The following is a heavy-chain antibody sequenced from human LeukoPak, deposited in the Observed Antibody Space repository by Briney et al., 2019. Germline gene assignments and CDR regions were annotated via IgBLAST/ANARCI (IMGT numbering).Heavy chain of an antibody. J-gene: IGHJ3*02. CDR3: ARDLYDSSGYYYPGAFDI. CDR2: ISAGGENT. D-gene: IGHD3-22*01. V-gene: IGHV3-23*01. Sequence: GGSLRLSCAASGFTFTSYAMSWVRQAPGKGLEWVSGISAGGENTDYADSVKGRFATSRDNAKNSLYLEMNSLRAEDTAVYYCARDLYDSSGYYYPGAFDIWGQGTMVTVSS. CDR1: GFTFTSYA.